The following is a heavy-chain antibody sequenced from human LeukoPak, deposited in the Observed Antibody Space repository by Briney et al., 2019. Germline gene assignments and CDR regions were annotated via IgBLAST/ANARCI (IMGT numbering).Heavy chain of an antibody. J-gene: IGHJ5*02. CDR2: IYYSGST. Sequence: SETLSLTCTVSGGSISSYYWSWIRQPPGKGLEWIGYIYYSGSTNYNPSLKSRVTISVDTSKNQFSLKLSSVTAADTAVYYCARAAGVTSGYSGYEVSGWFDPWGQGTLVTVSS. CDR1: GGSISSYY. D-gene: IGHD5-12*01. V-gene: IGHV4-59*01. CDR3: ARAAGVTSGYSGYEVSGWFDP.